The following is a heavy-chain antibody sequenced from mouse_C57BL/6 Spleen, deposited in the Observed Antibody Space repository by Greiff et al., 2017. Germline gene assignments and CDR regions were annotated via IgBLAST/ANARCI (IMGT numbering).Heavy chain of an antibody. CDR2: INPNYGTT. CDR1: GYSFTDYN. D-gene: IGHD1-1*01. CDR3: ARYYGSSYYYAMDY. J-gene: IGHJ4*01. V-gene: IGHV1-39*01. Sequence: EVKLQESGPELVKPGASVKISCKASGYSFTDYNMNWVKQSNGKSLEWIGVINPNYGTTNYNEKFKSKATLTVDTSSSTAYMQLSSLTSEDSAVYYCARYYGSSYYYAMDYWGQGTSVTVSS.